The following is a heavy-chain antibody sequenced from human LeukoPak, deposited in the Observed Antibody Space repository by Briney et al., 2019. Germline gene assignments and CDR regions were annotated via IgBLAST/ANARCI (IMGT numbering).Heavy chain of an antibody. V-gene: IGHV4-59*01. D-gene: IGHD4-23*01. Sequence: SETLSLTCTVSGGFISSYYWSWIRQPPGKGLEWIGYIYYSGSTNYNPSLKSRVTISVDTSKNQFSLKLSSVTAADTAVYYCARDIDYGGNSGGFDYWGQGTLVTVSS. CDR2: IYYSGST. J-gene: IGHJ4*02. CDR3: ARDIDYGGNSGGFDY. CDR1: GGFISSYY.